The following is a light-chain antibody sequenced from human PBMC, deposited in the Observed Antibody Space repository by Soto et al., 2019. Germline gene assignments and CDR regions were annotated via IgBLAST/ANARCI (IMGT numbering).Light chain of an antibody. CDR1: QGISSY. V-gene: IGKV1-8*01. CDR2: AAS. Sequence: AIRMTQSPSSFSASTGDRVTITCRASQGISSYLAWYQQKPGKAPQLLIYAASSVQSGVPSRFSGSGSGTDFTLTISCLQYEYFATYYCHQYYSYPLTFGPGTKVDIK. CDR3: HQYYSYPLT. J-gene: IGKJ3*01.